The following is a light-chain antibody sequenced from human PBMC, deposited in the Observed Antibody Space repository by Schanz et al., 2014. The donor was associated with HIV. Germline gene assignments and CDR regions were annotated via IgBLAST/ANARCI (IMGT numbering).Light chain of an antibody. CDR3: QQYGSSLFS. V-gene: IGKV3-20*01. CDR2: GAS. CDR1: QSVGSTY. J-gene: IGKJ4*01. Sequence: EIVLTQSPGTLSLSPGERATLSCRASQSVGSTYLAWYQQKLGQAPRLLIYGASSRAAGIPARFSGSGSGTDFTLTISRLEPEDFAMYYCQQYGSSLFSFGGGTKVEIK.